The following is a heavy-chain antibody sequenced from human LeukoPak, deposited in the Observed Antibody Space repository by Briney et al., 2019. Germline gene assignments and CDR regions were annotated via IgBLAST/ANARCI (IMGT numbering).Heavy chain of an antibody. CDR2: ISFDGSHE. D-gene: IGHD3-3*01. V-gene: IGHV3-30*01. J-gene: IGHJ4*02. CDR3: ARVVNYDFWSGYWDY. Sequence: GRSLRLSCAASGFTFSSYVMHWVRQAPGKGLERVAVISFDGSHEYYADSVKGRFTISRDNSKNTLYLQMNSLRAEDTAVYYCARVVNYDFWSGYWDYWGQGTLVTVSS. CDR1: GFTFSSYV.